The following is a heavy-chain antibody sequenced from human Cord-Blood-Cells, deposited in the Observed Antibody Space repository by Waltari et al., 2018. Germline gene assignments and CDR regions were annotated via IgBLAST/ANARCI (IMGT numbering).Heavy chain of an antibody. V-gene: IGHV3-48*02. CDR2: ISSSSSTI. CDR1: GFTFRSYS. Sequence: EVQLVESGGGLVQPGGSLRLSCAASGFTFRSYSMNWVRQAPGKGLEWVSYISSSSSTIYYADSVKGRFTISRDNAKNSLYLQMNSLRDEDTAVYYCARDLRKVGMGWFDPWGQGTLVTVSS. CDR3: ARDLRKVGMGWFDP. D-gene: IGHD1-26*01. J-gene: IGHJ5*02.